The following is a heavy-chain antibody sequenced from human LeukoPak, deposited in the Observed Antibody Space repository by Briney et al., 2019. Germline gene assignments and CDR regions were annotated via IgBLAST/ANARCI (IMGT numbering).Heavy chain of an antibody. CDR1: GFTFSGFA. J-gene: IGHJ6*02. CDR3: ASLYCSSTSCYGGYYYGMDV. CDR2: ISGGGGAST. V-gene: IGHV3-23*01. D-gene: IGHD2-2*01. Sequence: GGSLRLSCAASGFTFSGFALSWVRQAPGKGLEWVSAISGGGGASTYYADSVKGRFTISRDNSRNMLFLQMNSLRAEDTAVYYCASLYCSSTSCYGGYYYGMDVWGQGTTVTVSS.